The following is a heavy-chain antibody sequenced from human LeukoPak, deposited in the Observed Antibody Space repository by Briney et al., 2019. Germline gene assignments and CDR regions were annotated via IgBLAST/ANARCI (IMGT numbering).Heavy chain of an antibody. V-gene: IGHV4-59*08. CDR1: GGSVNNYY. J-gene: IGHJ4*02. CDR3: ARQGSHYDY. CDR2: IYYSGTT. D-gene: IGHD1-26*01. Sequence: NSSETLSLTCTVSGGSVNNYYWSWIRQPPGKGLEWIGYIYYSGTTNYNPSLKSRVTISVDTSKNQFSLKLSSVTAADTAVYYCARQGSHYDYWGQGTLVTVSS.